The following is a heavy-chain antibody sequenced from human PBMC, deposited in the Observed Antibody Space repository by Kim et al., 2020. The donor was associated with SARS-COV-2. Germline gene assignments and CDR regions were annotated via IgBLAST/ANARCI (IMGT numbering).Heavy chain of an antibody. J-gene: IGHJ4*02. CDR3: ARSGTSQPNLDY. CDR2: INHSGST. D-gene: IGHD1-1*01. CDR1: GGSFSGYY. V-gene: IGHV4-34*01. Sequence: SETLSLTCAVYGGSFSGYYWSWICQPPGKGLEWIGEINHSGSTNYNPSLKSRVTISVDTSKNQFSLKLSSVTAADTAVYYCARSGTSQPNLDYWGQGTLVTVSS.